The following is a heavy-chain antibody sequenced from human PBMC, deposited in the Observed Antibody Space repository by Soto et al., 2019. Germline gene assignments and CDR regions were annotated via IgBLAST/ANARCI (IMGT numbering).Heavy chain of an antibody. D-gene: IGHD4-17*01. CDR1: GYTFTNYW. J-gene: IGHJ6*02. CDR2: IYPGDSDT. V-gene: IGHV5-51*01. Sequence: GESLKISCKGSGYTFTNYWIVWVRQIPGKGLEWMGIIYPGDSDTRYSPSFQGQVTISADRSISTAYLQWSSLKASDTGMYYCARYPTLTDYFFHGMDVWGQGTTVTV. CDR3: ARYPTLTDYFFHGMDV.